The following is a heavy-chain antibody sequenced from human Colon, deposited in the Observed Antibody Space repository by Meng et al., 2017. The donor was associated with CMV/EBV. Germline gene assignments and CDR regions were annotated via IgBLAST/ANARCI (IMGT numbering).Heavy chain of an antibody. CDR3: ARDLGGGDYFDY. Sequence: EVQLGEVGGGLVRPGGSMRLSCAASGLSVSSNYMSWVRQAPGKGLEWVSVIYVDGSTYYAESVRGRFTISRDSSTNTVHLHLNSLRDDDSAVYYCARDLGGGDYFDYWGQGTLVTVSS. D-gene: IGHD3-16*01. CDR2: IYVDGST. V-gene: IGHV3-53*01. CDR1: GLSVSSNY. J-gene: IGHJ4*02.